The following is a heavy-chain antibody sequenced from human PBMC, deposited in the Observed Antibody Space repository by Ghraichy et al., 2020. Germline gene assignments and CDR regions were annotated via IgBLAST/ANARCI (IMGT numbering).Heavy chain of an antibody. CDR1: GYTFTGYY. CDR3: ARGSCTSCPVGEYNWFDP. J-gene: IGHJ5*02. CDR2: INPNSGGT. V-gene: IGHV1-2*06. D-gene: IGHD2-2*01. Sequence: ASVKVSCKASGYTFTGYYMHWVRQAPGQGLEWMGRINPNSGGTNYAQKFQGRVTMTRDTSISTAYMELSRLRSDDTAVYYCARGSCTSCPVGEYNWFDPWGQGTLVTVSS.